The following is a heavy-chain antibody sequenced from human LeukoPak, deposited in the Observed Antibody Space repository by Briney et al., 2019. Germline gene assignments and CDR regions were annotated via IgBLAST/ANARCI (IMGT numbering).Heavy chain of an antibody. Sequence: GGSLRLSCAASGFTFSSYSMNWVRQAPGKGLEWVSSISSSSSYIYYADSVKGRFTISRDNAKNSLYLQMNSLRAEDTAVYYCAKDLGDVVAGFYYFDYWGQGTLVTVPS. CDR1: GFTFSSYS. CDR2: ISSSSSYI. D-gene: IGHD3-10*01. J-gene: IGHJ4*02. CDR3: AKDLGDVVAGFYYFDY. V-gene: IGHV3-21*04.